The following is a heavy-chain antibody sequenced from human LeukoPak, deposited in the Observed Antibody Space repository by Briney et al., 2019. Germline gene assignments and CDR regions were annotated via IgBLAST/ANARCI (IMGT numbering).Heavy chain of an antibody. CDR2: IHSSGGT. CDR3: VREDNCFDP. Sequence: SETLSLTCTVSGGSISNYYWVWIRQPPGKGLEWIGYIHSSGGTNYNPSLKSRVTISVDTSKNQFSLKLKSVTAADTAVYYCVREDNCFDPWGQGTLVTVSS. V-gene: IGHV4-59*01. J-gene: IGHJ5*02. CDR1: GGSISNYY.